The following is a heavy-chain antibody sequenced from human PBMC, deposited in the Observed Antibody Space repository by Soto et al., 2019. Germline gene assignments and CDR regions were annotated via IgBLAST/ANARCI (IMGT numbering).Heavy chain of an antibody. CDR3: ARGGWHYGDYTFDY. CDR1: GYTFTSYA. Sequence: ASVKVSCKASGYTFTSYAMHWVRQAPGQRLEWMGWINAGNGNTKYSQKFQGRVTITRDTSASTAYMELSSLRSEDTAVYYCARGGWHYGDYTFDYWGQGTLVTVSS. J-gene: IGHJ4*02. CDR2: INAGNGNT. V-gene: IGHV1-3*01. D-gene: IGHD4-17*01.